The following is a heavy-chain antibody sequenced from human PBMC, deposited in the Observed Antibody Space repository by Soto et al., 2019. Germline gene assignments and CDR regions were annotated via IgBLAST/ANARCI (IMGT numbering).Heavy chain of an antibody. Sequence: ASVKVSCKASGYTFTGYYMHWVRQAPGQGXEWMGWINPNSGGTNYAQKFQGRVTMTRDTSISTAYMELSRLRSDDTAVYYCARVKVEGYDFWSGYYIEDWFDPWGQGTLVTVSS. CDR2: INPNSGGT. V-gene: IGHV1-2*02. D-gene: IGHD3-3*01. CDR3: ARVKVEGYDFWSGYYIEDWFDP. J-gene: IGHJ5*02. CDR1: GYTFTGYY.